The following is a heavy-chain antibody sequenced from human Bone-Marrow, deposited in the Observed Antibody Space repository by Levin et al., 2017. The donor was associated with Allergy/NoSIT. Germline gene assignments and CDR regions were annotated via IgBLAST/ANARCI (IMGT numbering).Heavy chain of an antibody. CDR2: INPNSGGT. V-gene: IGHV1-2*02. J-gene: IGHJ3*02. Sequence: ASVKVSCKASGYTFTGYYMHWVRQAPGQGLEWMGWINPNSGGTNYAQKFQGRVTMTRDTSISTAYMELSRLRSDDTAVYYCASLFITMVRGVTGTSIWGQGTMVTVSS. CDR1: GYTFTGYY. CDR3: ASLFITMVRGVTGTSI. D-gene: IGHD3-10*01.